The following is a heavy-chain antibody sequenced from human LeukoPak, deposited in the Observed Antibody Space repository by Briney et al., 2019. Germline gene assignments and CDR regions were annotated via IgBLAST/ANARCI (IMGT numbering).Heavy chain of an antibody. D-gene: IGHD5-12*01. Sequence: SVKVSCKASGGTFSSYAISWVRQAPGQGLEWMGGIIPIFGTANYAQKFQGRVTITADESTSTAYMELSSLRSEDTAVYYCARVRSGYSGYDYDWYFDLWGRGTLVTVSS. V-gene: IGHV1-69*13. CDR3: ARVRSGYSGYDYDWYFDL. CDR2: IIPIFGTA. CDR1: GGTFSSYA. J-gene: IGHJ2*01.